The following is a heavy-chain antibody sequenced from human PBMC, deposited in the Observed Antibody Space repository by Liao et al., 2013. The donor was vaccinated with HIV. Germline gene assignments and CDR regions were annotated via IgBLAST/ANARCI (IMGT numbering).Heavy chain of an antibody. D-gene: IGHD3-22*01. CDR2: IYTSGST. CDR1: GGSISSGSYY. Sequence: QVQLQESGPGLVKPSQTLSLTCTVSGGSISSGSYYWSWIRQPAGKGLEWIGRIYTSGSTNYNPSLKSRVTISVDTSKNQFSLKLSSVTAADTAVYYCARAPTTYYYDSSGYYSSRHWYFDLWGRGTLVTVSS. CDR3: ARAPTTYYYDSSGYYSSRHWYFDL. J-gene: IGHJ2*01. V-gene: IGHV4-61*02.